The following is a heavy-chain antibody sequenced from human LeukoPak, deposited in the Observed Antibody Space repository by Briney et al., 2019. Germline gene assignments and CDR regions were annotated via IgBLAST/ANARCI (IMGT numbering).Heavy chain of an antibody. Sequence: SETLSLTCTVSGFSMSSGSYYWTWIRQPAGKGLEWIGHIYSSGSTNYNPSLKRRVTMSVDTSKNQFSLKLTSVTAADTAVYSCARGSSSWYGGFDYWGQGTPVTVSS. CDR2: IYSSGST. J-gene: IGHJ4*02. CDR1: GFSMSSGSYY. CDR3: ARGSSSWYGGFDY. D-gene: IGHD6-13*01. V-gene: IGHV4-61*09.